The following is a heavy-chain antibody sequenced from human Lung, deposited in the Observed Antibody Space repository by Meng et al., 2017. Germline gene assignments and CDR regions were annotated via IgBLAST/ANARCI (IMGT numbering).Heavy chain of an antibody. Sequence: HLGESGGGFVPPGGSLTLSCAASGFTFTDHWMHWVRQGPGKGLVWVSRINRDGTKPTYADSVKGRFTISRDNAKNTLYLQMNNLRAEDTAFYYCTNDRLNHWGQGALVTVSS. J-gene: IGHJ1*01. CDR3: TNDRLNH. V-gene: IGHV3-74*01. D-gene: IGHD1-1*01. CDR1: GFTFTDHW. CDR2: INRDGTKP.